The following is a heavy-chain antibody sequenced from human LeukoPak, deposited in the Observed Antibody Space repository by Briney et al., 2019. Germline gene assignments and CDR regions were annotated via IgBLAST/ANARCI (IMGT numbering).Heavy chain of an antibody. D-gene: IGHD6-19*01. CDR2: IYYSGST. CDR1: GGSISSYY. V-gene: IGHV4-59*12. J-gene: IGHJ4*02. Sequence: SETLSLTCTVSGGSISSYYWSWIRQPPGKGLEWIGYIYYSGSTNYNPSLKSRVTISVDTSKNQFSLKLSSVTAADTAVYYCARDPRIAVAGLFDYWGQGTLVTVSS. CDR3: ARDPRIAVAGLFDY.